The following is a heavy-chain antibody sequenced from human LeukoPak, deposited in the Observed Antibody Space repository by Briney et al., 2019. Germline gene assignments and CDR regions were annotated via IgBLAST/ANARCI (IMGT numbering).Heavy chain of an antibody. Sequence: PSETLSLTCTVSGGSISSSSYYWGWIRQPPGKGLEWIGSIYYSGSTYYNPSLKSRVTISVDTSKNQFSLKLSSVTAADTAVYYCARHERLYYYMDVWGKGTTVTISS. D-gene: IGHD1-1*01. CDR1: GGSISSSSYY. V-gene: IGHV4-39*01. CDR3: ARHERLYYYMDV. J-gene: IGHJ6*03. CDR2: IYYSGST.